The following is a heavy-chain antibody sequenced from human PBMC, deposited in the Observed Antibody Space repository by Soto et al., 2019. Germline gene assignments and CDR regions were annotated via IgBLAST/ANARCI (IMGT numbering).Heavy chain of an antibody. CDR1: GGTFRTHF. V-gene: IGHV1-69*01. Sequence: QVQLVQSGAEVKKPGSSVKVSCKASGGTFRTHFINWVRQAPGQGLEYMGGIIPMFGTSNYAQKFQGRVTITADESTYTAYMELSGLRSEDTAVYYCTVGPNYSIYYSGMDVWGQGTTVIVSS. CDR2: IIPMFGTS. CDR3: TVGPNYSIYYSGMDV. J-gene: IGHJ6*02. D-gene: IGHD4-4*01.